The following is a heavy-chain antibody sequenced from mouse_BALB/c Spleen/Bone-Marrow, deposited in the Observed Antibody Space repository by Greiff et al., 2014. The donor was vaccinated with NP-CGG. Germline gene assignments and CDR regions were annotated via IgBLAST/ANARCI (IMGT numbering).Heavy chain of an antibody. J-gene: IGHJ3*01. D-gene: IGHD2-3*01. Sequence: EVKLMESGGGLVQPGGSLKLSCAASGFDFSGYWMSWVRQAPGKGLEWIGEINPDSRTINYKPSLKEKFIMSRDNAKNTLYLQMSKVRSEDTALYSRARNGYYGWITYWGQGTLVTVSA. CDR3: ARNGYYGWITY. V-gene: IGHV4-1*02. CDR2: INPDSRTI. CDR1: GFDFSGYW.